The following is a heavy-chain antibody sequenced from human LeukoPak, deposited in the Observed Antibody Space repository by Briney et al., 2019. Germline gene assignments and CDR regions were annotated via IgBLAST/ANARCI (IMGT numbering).Heavy chain of an antibody. D-gene: IGHD1-14*01. V-gene: IGHV1-69*04. CDR2: IIPILGIA. CDR3: ARDRAYPDIEYYYYGMDV. J-gene: IGHJ6*02. Sequence: SVKVCCKASGGTFSSYAISWVRQAPGQGLEWMGRIIPILGIANYAQKFQGRVTITADKSTSTAYMELSSLRSEDTAVYYCARDRAYPDIEYYYYGMDVWGQGTTVTVSS. CDR1: GGTFSSYA.